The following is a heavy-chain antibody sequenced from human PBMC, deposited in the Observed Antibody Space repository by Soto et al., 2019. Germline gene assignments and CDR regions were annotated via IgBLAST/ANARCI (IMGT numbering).Heavy chain of an antibody. Sequence: SQTLSLTCALSGDSVSSNSAAWNWIRQSPSRGLEWLGRTYYRSKWYNDYAVSVKSRITINPDTSKNQFSLQLNSVTPEDTAVYYCAREWVGSSGPGDYYYYGMDVWGQGTTVTVSS. CDR3: AREWVGSSGPGDYYYYGMDV. CDR2: TYYRSKWYN. CDR1: GDSVSSNSAA. V-gene: IGHV6-1*01. D-gene: IGHD6-6*01. J-gene: IGHJ6*02.